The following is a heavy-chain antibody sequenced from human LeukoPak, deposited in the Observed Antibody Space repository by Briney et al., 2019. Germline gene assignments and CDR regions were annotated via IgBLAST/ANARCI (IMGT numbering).Heavy chain of an antibody. J-gene: IGHJ5*02. Sequence: QSGGSLRLSCAASGLTLSSYAMSWVRQAPGKGLEWVSAVTGPGDTTYYADSVKGRFFMSREDSKTTVYLQMNSLRAEDTAIYYCAKGAEIDLWGQGTLVTVSS. CDR1: GLTLSSYA. D-gene: IGHD3-16*01. CDR3: AKGAEIDL. V-gene: IGHV3-23*01. CDR2: VTGPGDTT.